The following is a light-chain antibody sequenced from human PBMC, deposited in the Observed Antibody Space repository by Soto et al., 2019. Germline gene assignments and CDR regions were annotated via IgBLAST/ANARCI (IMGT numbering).Light chain of an antibody. V-gene: IGKV3-20*01. CDR2: GAS. CDR1: QSVSSSY. CDR3: HQYASSPLT. J-gene: IGKJ4*01. Sequence: EIVLTQSPGTLSLSPGERATLSCRASQSVSSSYLAWYQQKPGQAPRLLIYGASSRATGIPDRFSGSGSGTDLTLTISRLEPEDFAVYYCHQYASSPLTFGGGTKVEIK.